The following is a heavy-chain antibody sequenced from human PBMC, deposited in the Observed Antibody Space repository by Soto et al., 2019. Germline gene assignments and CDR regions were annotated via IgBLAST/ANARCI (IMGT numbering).Heavy chain of an antibody. D-gene: IGHD1-26*01. Sequence: QVQLQESGPGLVQPSGTLSLTCTISGGSIISLSWWSWGRQPPGKVLEWMGEIYLDGRTNYTPSLKSRVTMSVDRPKDQFSMQVSSVTGADTAVYYCARWAEATYFDYWGQGILVTVSS. CDR3: ARWAEATYFDY. CDR1: GGSIISLSW. CDR2: IYLDGRT. V-gene: IGHV4-4*02. J-gene: IGHJ4*02.